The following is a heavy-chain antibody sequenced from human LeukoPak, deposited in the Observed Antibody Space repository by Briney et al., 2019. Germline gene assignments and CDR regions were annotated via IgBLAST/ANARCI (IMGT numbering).Heavy chain of an antibody. CDR1: GGSISPYY. Sequence: PSETLSLTRTVSGGSISPYYWSWIRQPPGKGLEWIGYIRYSGNSNYNPSLESRVTISIDTSKNQFSLRLSSVTAADTAIYYCARSPIIGGDNYVILYDSWGQGALVTVSS. V-gene: IGHV4-59*08. CDR3: ARSPIIGGDNYVILYDS. CDR2: IRYSGNS. J-gene: IGHJ4*02. D-gene: IGHD5-24*01.